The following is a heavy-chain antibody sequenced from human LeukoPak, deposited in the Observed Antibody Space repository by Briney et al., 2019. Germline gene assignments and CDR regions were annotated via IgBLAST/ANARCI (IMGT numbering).Heavy chain of an antibody. CDR3: ARDDGFRSYSVY. J-gene: IGHJ4*02. Sequence: PSETLSLTCTVSGGSISSYYWSWIRQRPGKGLEWIGYIYYSGSTNYNTSRKSRVTISVDTSKTQFSLKLSTVSAADTAVYYCARDDGFRSYSVYWGQGTLVTVSS. D-gene: IGHD1-26*01. CDR2: IYYSGST. CDR1: GGSISSYY. V-gene: IGHV4-59*01.